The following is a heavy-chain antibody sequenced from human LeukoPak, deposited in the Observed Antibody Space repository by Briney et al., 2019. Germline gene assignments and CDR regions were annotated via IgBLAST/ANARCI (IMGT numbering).Heavy chain of an antibody. D-gene: IGHD6-19*01. V-gene: IGHV3-21*01. CDR2: ISSSSSYI. CDR1: GFTFSTYS. Sequence: GGSLRHSCAASGFTFSTYSMNWVRQAPGKGLEWVSSISSSSSYIYYADSLKGRFTISRDNAKNSLYLQMNSLRAEDTAVYYCANHKYGSGVGYAFDIWGQGTMVTVSS. J-gene: IGHJ3*02. CDR3: ANHKYGSGVGYAFDI.